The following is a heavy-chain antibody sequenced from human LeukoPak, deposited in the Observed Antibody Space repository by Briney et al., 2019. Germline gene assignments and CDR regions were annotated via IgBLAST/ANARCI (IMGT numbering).Heavy chain of an antibody. V-gene: IGHV3-21*01. Sequence: PGGSLRLSCAASGFTFGSYSMNWVRQAPGKGLEWVSSISSSSSYIYYADSVKGRFTISRDNAKNSLYLQMNSLRAEDTAVYYCAREGPYSSSWYPGGEDYWGQGTLVTVSS. CDR2: ISSSSSYI. CDR3: AREGPYSSSWYPGGEDY. D-gene: IGHD6-13*01. CDR1: GFTFGSYS. J-gene: IGHJ4*02.